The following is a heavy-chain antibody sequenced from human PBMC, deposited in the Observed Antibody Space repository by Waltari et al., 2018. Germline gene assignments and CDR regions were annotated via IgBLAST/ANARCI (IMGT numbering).Heavy chain of an antibody. D-gene: IGHD3-16*02. CDR1: ASNFSNCW. Sequence: DVQLVESGGGLVPPGGSLRLSCVVSASNFSNCWMIWARQASGKGLEWVDNIKKDGSEIHYVDSVKGRFTISRDNAKKSVYLQMNSLRVEDTAVYFCVRVGEENSNSQYRWFDAWGQGSLVTVSS. CDR2: IKKDGSEI. J-gene: IGHJ5*02. CDR3: VRVGEENSNSQYRWFDA. V-gene: IGHV3-7*01.